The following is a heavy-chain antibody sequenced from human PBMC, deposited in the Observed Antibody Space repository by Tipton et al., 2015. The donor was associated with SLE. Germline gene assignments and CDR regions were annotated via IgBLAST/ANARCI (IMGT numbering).Heavy chain of an antibody. V-gene: IGHV4-39*01. CDR1: GGSLNNNTYY. CDR2: IHHSGNG. Sequence: TLSLTCSVSGGSLNNNTYYWAWIRQTAEKGLQWIGSIHHSGNGYYNPSLKSRVTISVDTSKNQFSLKLSSVTASDTAVYYCASGWATPVADTGGMDSWGQGALVTVSS. D-gene: IGHD6-19*01. J-gene: IGHJ4*02. CDR3: ASGWATPVADTGGMDS.